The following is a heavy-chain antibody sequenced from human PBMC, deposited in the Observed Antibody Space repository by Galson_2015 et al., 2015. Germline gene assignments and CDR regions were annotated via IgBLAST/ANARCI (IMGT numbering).Heavy chain of an antibody. D-gene: IGHD2-2*01. J-gene: IGHJ4*02. Sequence: SLRLSCAASGFPVSTNYVGWVRQAPGKGLEWVSVIYSGGTTDYAGSVKGRFIISRDDSKNTLYLQMNSLRGEDTAVYYCARVFSSVTWYFDYWGQGTLVTVSS. CDR3: ARVFSSVTWYFDY. CDR2: IYSGGTT. CDR1: GFPVSTNY. V-gene: IGHV3-53*01.